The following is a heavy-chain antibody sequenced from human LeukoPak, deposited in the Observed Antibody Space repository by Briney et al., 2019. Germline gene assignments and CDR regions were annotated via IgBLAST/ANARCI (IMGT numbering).Heavy chain of an antibody. CDR3: ATELLWFGELFRDFDY. Sequence: PGGSLRLSCAASGFTFSSYSMNWVRQAPGKGLEWVSYISSSSSTIYYADSVKGRFTISGDNAKNSLYLQMNSLRAEDTAVYYCATELLWFGELFRDFDYWGQGTLVTVSS. CDR2: ISSSSSTI. V-gene: IGHV3-48*01. J-gene: IGHJ4*02. CDR1: GFTFSSYS. D-gene: IGHD3-10*01.